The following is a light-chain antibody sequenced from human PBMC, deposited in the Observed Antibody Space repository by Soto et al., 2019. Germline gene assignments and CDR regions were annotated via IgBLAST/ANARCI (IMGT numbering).Light chain of an antibody. V-gene: IGLV1-40*01. J-gene: IGLJ1*01. CDR1: SSNIGAGYY. Sequence: QSVLTQPPSVSGAPGQRVTISCTGSSSNIGAGYYVHWYQPLPGTAPKLLIYGNSNRPSGVPDRFSGSKSGTSASLAITVLQAEDEAEYCQSYDSSLSGFYVFGTGTKVTVL. CDR3: QSYDSSLSGFYV. CDR2: GNS.